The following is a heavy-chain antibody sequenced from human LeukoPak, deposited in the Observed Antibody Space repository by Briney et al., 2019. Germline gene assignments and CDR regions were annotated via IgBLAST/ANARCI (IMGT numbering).Heavy chain of an antibody. D-gene: IGHD3-22*01. CDR1: GFTFSNFA. V-gene: IGHV3-23*01. CDR2: ISGSGGDT. Sequence: GGSLRLSCTVSGFTFSNFAMSWVRQAPGKGLERVSGISGSGGDTYYADSVKGRFTISRDNSKNTLNLQMKSLRADDTAVYYCAKKTLYYDSKDWGQGTLVTVSS. J-gene: IGHJ4*02. CDR3: AKKTLYYDSKD.